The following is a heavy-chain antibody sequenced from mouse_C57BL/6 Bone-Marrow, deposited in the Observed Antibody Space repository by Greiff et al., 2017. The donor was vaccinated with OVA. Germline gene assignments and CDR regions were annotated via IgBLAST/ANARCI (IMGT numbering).Heavy chain of an antibody. CDR1: GYAFSSSW. V-gene: IGHV1-82*01. Sequence: LVESGPELVKPGASVKISCKASGYAFSSSWMNWVKQRPGKGLEWIGRIYPGDGDTNYNGKFKGKATLTADKSSSTAYMQLSSLTSEDSAVYFCARYGYDGYYTYWGQGTLVTVSA. CDR2: IYPGDGDT. CDR3: ARYGYDGYYTY. D-gene: IGHD2-3*01. J-gene: IGHJ3*01.